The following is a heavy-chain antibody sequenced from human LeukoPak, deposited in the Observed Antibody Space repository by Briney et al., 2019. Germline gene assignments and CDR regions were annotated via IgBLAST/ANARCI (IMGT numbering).Heavy chain of an antibody. Sequence: GGSLRLSCAASGFTFSSYGMSWVRQAPGKGLEWVSAISGSGGSTYYADSVKGRFTISRDNSKNTLYLQMNSLRAEDTAVYYCAKVPDIVVVPAVAFDYWGQGTLVTVSS. CDR1: GFTFSSYG. CDR2: ISGSGGST. J-gene: IGHJ4*02. CDR3: AKVPDIVVVPAVAFDY. V-gene: IGHV3-23*01. D-gene: IGHD2-2*01.